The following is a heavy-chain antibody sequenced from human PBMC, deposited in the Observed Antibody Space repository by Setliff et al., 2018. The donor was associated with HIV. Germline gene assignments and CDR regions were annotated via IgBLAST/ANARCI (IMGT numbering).Heavy chain of an antibody. V-gene: IGHV4-38-2*02. CDR3: AREPDY. CDR1: GYSITSGYY. CDR2: MYDGGTP. Sequence: SETLSLTCAVSGYSITSGYYWGWIRQPPGKGLEWIGNMYDGGTPHHNPSLKSRVTVSLDTSRNQFSLRLTSVTAADTAVYFCAREPDYWSQGTLVTVSS. J-gene: IGHJ4*02.